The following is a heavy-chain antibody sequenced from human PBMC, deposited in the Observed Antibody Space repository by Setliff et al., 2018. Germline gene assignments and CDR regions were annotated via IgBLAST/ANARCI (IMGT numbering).Heavy chain of an antibody. CDR2: IYSTGST. Sequence: SETLSLTCTVSGDSIYNHFWSWVRQPPGKGLEWIGYIYSTGSTNYNPSLKSRVAISIDTSKNQFSLKLSSVTAADTAVYYCARLGVDDSSGYYYPGGYMDVWGKGTTVTVSS. D-gene: IGHD3-22*01. CDR1: GDSIYNHF. J-gene: IGHJ6*04. V-gene: IGHV4-4*08. CDR3: ARLGVDDSSGYYYPGGYMDV.